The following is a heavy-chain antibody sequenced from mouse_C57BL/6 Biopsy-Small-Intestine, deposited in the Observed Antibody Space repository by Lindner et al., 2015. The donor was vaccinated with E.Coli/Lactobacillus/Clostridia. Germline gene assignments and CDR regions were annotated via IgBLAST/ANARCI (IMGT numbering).Heavy chain of an antibody. Sequence: SVKVSCKASGYTFTTYYIHWVRQAPGQGLGWMGMINPTDGRTSYAQKFQGSVTMTRDTSTSTVYLELSSLTSEDTAVYYCARATIHFDNWGQGTLVTVSS. V-gene: IGHV1-64*01. J-gene: IGHJ4*01. CDR3: ARATIHFDN. CDR2: INPTDGRT. CDR1: GYTFTTYY. D-gene: IGHD2-12*01.